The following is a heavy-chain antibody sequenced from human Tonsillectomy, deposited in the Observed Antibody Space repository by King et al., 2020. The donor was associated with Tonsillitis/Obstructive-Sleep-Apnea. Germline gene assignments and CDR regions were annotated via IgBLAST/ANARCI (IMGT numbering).Heavy chain of an antibody. CDR1: GGSFSGYY. CDR3: ATRKYDFWSGYYKTFDY. Sequence: VQLQQWGAGLLKPSETLSLTCAVYGGSFSGYYWSWIRQPPGKGLEWIGEINHSGSTNYNPSLKSRVTISVDTSKNQFSLKLSSVTAADTAVYYCATRKYDFWSGYYKTFDYWGQGTLVTVSS. D-gene: IGHD3-3*01. V-gene: IGHV4-34*01. J-gene: IGHJ4*02. CDR2: INHSGST.